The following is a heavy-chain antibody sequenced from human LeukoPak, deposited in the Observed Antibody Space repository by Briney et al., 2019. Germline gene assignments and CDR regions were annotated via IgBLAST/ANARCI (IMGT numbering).Heavy chain of an antibody. CDR3: ARPRGNYPYDAFDI. D-gene: IGHD1-26*01. V-gene: IGHV5-51*01. CDR2: IYPGDSDT. CDR1: GYNFASYW. Sequence: GESLKISCKGSGYNFASYWIGWVRQTPGRGLEWMGIIYPGDSDTRYSPSFQGQVTISADRSISTASLQWSSLKASDAAVYYRARPRGNYPYDAFDIWGQGTMVTVSS. J-gene: IGHJ3*02.